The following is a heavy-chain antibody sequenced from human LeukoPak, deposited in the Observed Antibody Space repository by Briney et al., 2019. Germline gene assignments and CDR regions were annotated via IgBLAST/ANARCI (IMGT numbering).Heavy chain of an antibody. V-gene: IGHV4-59*07. J-gene: IGHJ4*02. Sequence: SDTLSLTCTVSGGSISSYYWSWIRQPPGKGLEWIGYIYYSGSTNYNPSLKSRVTISVDTSKNQFSLKLSSVTAADTAVYYCARVSQSLAAAGKVFDYWGQGTLVTVSS. CDR3: ARVSQSLAAAGKVFDY. D-gene: IGHD6-13*01. CDR2: IYYSGST. CDR1: GGSISSYY.